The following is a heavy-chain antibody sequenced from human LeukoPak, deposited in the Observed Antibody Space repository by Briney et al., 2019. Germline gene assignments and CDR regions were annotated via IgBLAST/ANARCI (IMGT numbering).Heavy chain of an antibody. J-gene: IGHJ4*02. Sequence: SETLSLTCTVSGGSISSGSYYWSWIRQPAGKGLEWIGRIYTSGSTNYNPSLKSRVTISVDTSKNQFSLKLGSVTAADTAVYYCARVVVRGVIIDWGQGTLVTVSS. CDR1: GGSISSGSYY. CDR3: ARVVVRGVIID. V-gene: IGHV4-61*02. D-gene: IGHD3-10*01. CDR2: IYTSGST.